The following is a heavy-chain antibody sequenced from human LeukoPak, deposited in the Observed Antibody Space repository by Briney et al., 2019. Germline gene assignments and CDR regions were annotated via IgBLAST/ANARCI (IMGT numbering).Heavy chain of an antibody. J-gene: IGHJ2*01. Sequence: GGSLILSCSASGFKFRTYAMSWVRQAPGKGLEWVAAIRGGGANAYFVDSVKGRFTISRDNSNNTLHLQMSSLRAEDTGVYYCAKGDSGSFGGWYYDLWGRGTRVTVSS. V-gene: IGHV3-23*01. CDR2: IRGGGANA. CDR1: GFKFRTYA. CDR3: AKGDSGSFGGWYYDL. D-gene: IGHD6-19*01.